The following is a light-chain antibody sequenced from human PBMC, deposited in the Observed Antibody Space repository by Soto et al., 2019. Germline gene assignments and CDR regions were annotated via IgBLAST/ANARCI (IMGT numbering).Light chain of an antibody. V-gene: IGKV1-27*01. CDR3: QKYDSAPLP. J-gene: IGKJ1*01. CDR1: CISNY. CDR2: AAS. Sequence: CISNYLAWYQQKPGKAPKLLIYAASTLQSGVPSRFSGSGSGADFTLTISSLQPEDVAAYYCQKYDSAPLPFGQRTKV.